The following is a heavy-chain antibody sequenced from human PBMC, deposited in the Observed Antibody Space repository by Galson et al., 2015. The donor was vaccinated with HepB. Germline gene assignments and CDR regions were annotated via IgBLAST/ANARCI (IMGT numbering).Heavy chain of an antibody. J-gene: IGHJ4*02. CDR3: AKDGALGGGGGFGDYFDY. CDR1: GFTFDDYA. V-gene: IGHV3-9*01. D-gene: IGHD3-10*01. CDR2: ISWNSGSI. Sequence: SLRLSCAASGFTFDDYAMHWVRQAPGKGLEWVSGISWNSGSIGYADSVKGRFTISRDNAKNSLYLQMNSLRAEDTALYYRAKDGALGGGGGFGDYFDYWGQGTLVTVSS.